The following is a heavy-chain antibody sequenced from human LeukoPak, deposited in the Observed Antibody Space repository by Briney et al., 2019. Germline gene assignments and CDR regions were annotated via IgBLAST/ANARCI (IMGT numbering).Heavy chain of an antibody. CDR1: GGSFSSYY. CDR2: IYSSGST. Sequence: PSETLSLTCTVSGGSFSSYYWSWIRQPPGKGLEWIGSIYSSGSTNYNPSLRSRVTISIDRSKNQFSLKLTSVTAADTAMYYCSASDYDHYAMDVWGQGTTVTVSS. J-gene: IGHJ6*02. CDR3: SASDYDHYAMDV. V-gene: IGHV4-4*08.